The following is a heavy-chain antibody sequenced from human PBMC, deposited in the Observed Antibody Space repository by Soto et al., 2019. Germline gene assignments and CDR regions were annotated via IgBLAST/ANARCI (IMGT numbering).Heavy chain of an antibody. CDR1: GYTFTSHA. CDR2: MNTVNGNT. J-gene: IGHJ6*03. V-gene: IGHV1-3*04. D-gene: IGHD2-2*01. CDR3: ARLPTAMRDYYMDV. Sequence: GASVKVSCKASGYTFTSHAMHWVRQAPGQRLEWMGWMNTVNGNTKYSQKFQGRVTITRDTSASTAYMELSSLRSEDTAVYYCARLPTAMRDYYMDVWGNGTTVTVSS.